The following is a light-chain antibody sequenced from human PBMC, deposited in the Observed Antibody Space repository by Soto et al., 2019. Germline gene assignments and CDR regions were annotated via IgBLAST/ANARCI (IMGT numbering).Light chain of an antibody. Sequence: QSALTQPASVSGSPGQSITISCTGTSSDVGGYNSVSWYQQHPGKAPKLMIYEVSNRPSGVSNRFSGSKSGNTASLTISGLQAEVEADYYFSSYSSSSLNVFGTGTKLTVL. CDR3: SSYSSSSLNV. J-gene: IGLJ6*01. CDR2: EVS. V-gene: IGLV2-14*01. CDR1: SSDVGGYNS.